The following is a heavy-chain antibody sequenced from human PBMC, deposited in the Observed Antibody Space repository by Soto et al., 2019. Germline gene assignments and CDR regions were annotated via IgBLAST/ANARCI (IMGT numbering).Heavy chain of an antibody. J-gene: IGHJ4*02. Sequence: GGSLRLSCAASGFTFSSYAMSWVRQAPGKGLERVSAISGSGGSTYYADSVKGRFTISRDNSKNTLYLQMNSLRAEDTAVYYCAKVPYSSGWPKYVDLFGYFDYWGQGTLVTVSS. D-gene: IGHD6-19*01. CDR3: AKVPYSSGWPKYVDLFGYFDY. V-gene: IGHV3-23*01. CDR2: ISGSGGST. CDR1: GFTFSSYA.